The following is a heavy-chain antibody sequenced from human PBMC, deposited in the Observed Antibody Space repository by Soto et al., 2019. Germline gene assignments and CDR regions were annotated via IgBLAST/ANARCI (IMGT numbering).Heavy chain of an antibody. V-gene: IGHV1-8*01. D-gene: IGHD3-3*01. CDR3: ARGDFSSGYDAFDI. CDR2: MNPNSGNT. Sequence: GASVKVSCKASGYTFTSYDINWVRQATGQGLEWMGWMNPNSGNTGYAQKFQGRVTMTRNTSISTAYMELSSLRSEDTAVYYCARGDFSSGYDAFDIWGQGTMVTVSS. J-gene: IGHJ3*02. CDR1: GYTFTSYD.